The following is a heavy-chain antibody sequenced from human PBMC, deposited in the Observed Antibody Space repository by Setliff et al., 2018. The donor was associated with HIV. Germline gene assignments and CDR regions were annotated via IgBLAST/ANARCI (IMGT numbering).Heavy chain of an antibody. D-gene: IGHD5-18*01. V-gene: IGHV4-4*07. CDR2: IYSSGNT. CDR3: ARDQKGYSYGYFDS. Sequence: PSETLSLTCTVSGGSISSDYWSWIRQPAGKGLEWIGRIYSSGNTNYNPSLKSRVTMSVDTSKNQFSLRLSSVTAADTAVYYCARDQKGYSYGYFDSWGQGTLVTVSS. CDR1: GGSISSDY. J-gene: IGHJ4*02.